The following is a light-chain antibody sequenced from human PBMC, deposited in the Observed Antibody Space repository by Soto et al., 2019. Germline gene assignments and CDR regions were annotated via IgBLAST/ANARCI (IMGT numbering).Light chain of an antibody. V-gene: IGKV4-1*01. CDR1: QSVLYSSNNKNY. J-gene: IGKJ1*01. CDR2: WAS. Sequence: DIVMTQSPDSLAVSLGERATINCKSSQSVLYSSNNKNYLAWYQQKPGQPPKLLIYWASTRESGVPDRFSGSGSGTEFPRNISSLQAEDVAVYYCQQYYSTPWTFGQGTKVEIK. CDR3: QQYYSTPWT.